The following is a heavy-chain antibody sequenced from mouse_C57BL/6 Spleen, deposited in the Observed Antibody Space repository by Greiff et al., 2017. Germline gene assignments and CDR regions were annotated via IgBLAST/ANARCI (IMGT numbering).Heavy chain of an antibody. V-gene: IGHV5-12*01. D-gene: IGHD2-1*01. J-gene: IGHJ4*01. CDR1: GFTFSDYY. CDR2: ISNGGGST. Sequence: EVKLMESGGGLVQPGGSLKLSCAASGFTFSDYYMYWVRQTPEKRLEWVAYISNGGGSTYYPDTVKGRFTISRDNAKNTLYLQMSRLKSEDTAMYYCARLHGNYDMDYWGQGTSVTVSS. CDR3: ARLHGNYDMDY.